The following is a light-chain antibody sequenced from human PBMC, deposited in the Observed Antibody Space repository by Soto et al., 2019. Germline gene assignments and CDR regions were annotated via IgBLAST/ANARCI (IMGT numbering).Light chain of an antibody. Sequence: EIVLTQSPGTLSFSPAERATLSCRVSQCVPRSYLAWYQQKPGQAPRLLIYGTSSRATGIPDRFSGSGSGTDFTLTISRLEPEDFAVYYCQQYGSSPPYTFGQGTKVDIK. CDR1: QCVPRSY. J-gene: IGKJ2*01. CDR2: GTS. V-gene: IGKV3-20*01. CDR3: QQYGSSPPYT.